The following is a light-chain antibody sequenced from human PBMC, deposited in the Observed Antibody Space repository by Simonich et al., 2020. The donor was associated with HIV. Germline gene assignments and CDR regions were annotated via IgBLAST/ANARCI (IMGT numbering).Light chain of an antibody. CDR3: QQSYITRT. CDR1: QGFSSW. V-gene: IGKV1D-16*01. CDR2: ASS. Sequence: EIQMTQSPSSLSASVGDRVTITCRASQGFSSWLTWYQQKPEKAPKSLIYASSSLQSGVPSRFNGSGSGTDFTLTISSLQPEDFATYYCQQSYITRTFGQGTKLEIK. J-gene: IGKJ2*01.